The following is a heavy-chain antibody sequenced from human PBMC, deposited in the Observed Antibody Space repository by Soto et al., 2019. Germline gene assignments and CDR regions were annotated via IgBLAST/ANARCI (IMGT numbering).Heavy chain of an antibody. D-gene: IGHD6-13*01. CDR2: ISSSSSTI. CDR1: GFTFSSYS. Sequence: EVQLVESGGGLVQPGGSLRLSCAASGFTFSSYSMNWVRQAPGKGLEWVSYISSSSSTIYYADSVKGRFTISRDNAKKSLSPLTNSLRAEDTAVYYCARLPERIAQIGWFDPWGQGTLVTVSS. J-gene: IGHJ5*02. V-gene: IGHV3-48*01. CDR3: ARLPERIAQIGWFDP.